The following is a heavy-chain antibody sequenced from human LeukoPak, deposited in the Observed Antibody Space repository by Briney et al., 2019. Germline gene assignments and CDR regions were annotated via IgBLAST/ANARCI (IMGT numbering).Heavy chain of an antibody. J-gene: IGHJ4*02. CDR2: IYSGGST. CDR1: GFTVSSNY. Sequence: GGSLRLSCAASGFTVSSNYMSWVRQAPGKGLEWVSVIYSGGSTYYADSVKGRFTISRDNPKNTLYLQMNSLRAEDTAVYYCARATCSGGSCYYFDYWGQGTLVTVSS. CDR3: ARATCSGGSCYYFDY. V-gene: IGHV3-53*01. D-gene: IGHD2-15*01.